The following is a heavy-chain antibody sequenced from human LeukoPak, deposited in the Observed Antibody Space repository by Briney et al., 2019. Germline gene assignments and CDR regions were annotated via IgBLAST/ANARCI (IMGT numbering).Heavy chain of an antibody. Sequence: PGGSLRLSCTASGFTFSSYWMHWVRQAPGKGLVWVSRINSDGGSTSYADSVKGRFTISRDNAKNTLYLQMNSLRAEDTAVYYCARGPSGGNGFSYWGLGTLVTVSS. D-gene: IGHD2-15*01. CDR3: ARGPSGGNGFSY. CDR1: GFTFSSYW. V-gene: IGHV3-74*01. CDR2: INSDGGST. J-gene: IGHJ4*02.